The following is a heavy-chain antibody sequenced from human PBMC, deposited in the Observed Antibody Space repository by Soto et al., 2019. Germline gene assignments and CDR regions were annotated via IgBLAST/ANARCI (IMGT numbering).Heavy chain of an antibody. CDR1: GYTFTGYY. D-gene: IGHD3-22*01. J-gene: IGHJ6*02. V-gene: IGHV1-2*04. CDR2: INPNSGGT. CDR3: ARSRHYDSSGYYYYYGMDV. Sequence: ASVKVSCKASGYTFTGYYMHWVRQAPGQGLEWMGWINPNSGGTNYAQKFQGWVTMTRDTSISTAYMELSRPRSDDTAVYYCARSRHYDSSGYYYYYGMDVWGQGTTVTVSS.